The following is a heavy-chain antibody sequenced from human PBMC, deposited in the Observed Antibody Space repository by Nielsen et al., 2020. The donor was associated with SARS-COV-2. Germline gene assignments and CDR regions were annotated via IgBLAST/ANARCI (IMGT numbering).Heavy chain of an antibody. CDR2: IYYSGST. D-gene: IGHD6-6*01. Sequence: SETLSLTCTVSGGSVSSGSYYWSWIRQPPGKGLEWIGYIYYSGSTNYNPSLKSRVTISVDTSKNQFSLKLSSVTAADTAVYYCATTMGEYSSSDLGWFDPWGQGTLVTVSS. V-gene: IGHV4-61*01. CDR3: ATTMGEYSSSDLGWFDP. CDR1: GGSVSSGSYY. J-gene: IGHJ5*02.